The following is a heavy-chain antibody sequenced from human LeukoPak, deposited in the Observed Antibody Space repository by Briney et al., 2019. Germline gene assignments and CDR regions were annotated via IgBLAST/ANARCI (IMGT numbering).Heavy chain of an antibody. D-gene: IGHD4-23*01. V-gene: IGHV3-69-1*01. CDR1: GFSFSVYS. CDR3: ASYGGFTSATLVDLL. J-gene: IGHJ4*02. CDR2: ISSRSYT. Sequence: GGSLRLSCAASGFSFSVYSMNWVRQAPGKGLEWVSSISSRSYTDYADSVRGRFAISRDNAKNSLFLQMNSLRAEDTAVYYCASYGGFTSATLVDLLWGQGTLVTVSS.